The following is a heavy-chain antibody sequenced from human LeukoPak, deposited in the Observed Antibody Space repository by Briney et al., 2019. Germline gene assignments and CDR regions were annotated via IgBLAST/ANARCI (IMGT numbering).Heavy chain of an antibody. Sequence: ALLKVSCKASGYTFTSYDINWVRQATGQGLEWMGWMNPNSGNTGYAQKFQGRVTITRNTSISTAYMELSSLRSEDTAVYYCARGQGRREPGFDYWGQGTLVTVSS. CDR3: ARGQGRREPGFDY. D-gene: IGHD1-1*01. CDR2: MNPNSGNT. CDR1: GYTFTSYD. J-gene: IGHJ4*02. V-gene: IGHV1-8*03.